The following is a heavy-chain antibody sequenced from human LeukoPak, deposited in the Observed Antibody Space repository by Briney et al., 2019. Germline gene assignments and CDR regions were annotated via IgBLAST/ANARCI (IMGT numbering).Heavy chain of an antibody. Sequence: GASVKVSCKASGYTFTSYDINWVRQATGQGLEWMGWMNPNSGNTGYAQKFQGRVTMTRNTAISTASRGLGNLRAADTAVYYCARGGAYCGGDCYPYSDYWGQGTLVTVSS. CDR3: ARGGAYCGGDCYPYSDY. V-gene: IGHV1-8*01. D-gene: IGHD2-21*02. J-gene: IGHJ4*02. CDR2: MNPNSGNT. CDR1: GYTFTSYD.